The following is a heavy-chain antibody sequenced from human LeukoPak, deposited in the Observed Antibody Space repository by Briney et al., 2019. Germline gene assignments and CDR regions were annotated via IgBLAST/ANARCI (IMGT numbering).Heavy chain of an antibody. CDR2: IYYSGST. CDR3: ASLYGSGSYYPSDY. J-gene: IGHJ4*02. CDR1: GGSISSSSYY. D-gene: IGHD3-10*01. V-gene: IGHV4-39*07. Sequence: PSETLSLTCTVSGGSISSSSYYWGWIRQPPGKGLEWIGTIYYSGSTYYTPSLKSRVTISVDTSKNQFSLKLSSVTAADTAVYYCASLYGSGSYYPSDYWGQGTLVTVSS.